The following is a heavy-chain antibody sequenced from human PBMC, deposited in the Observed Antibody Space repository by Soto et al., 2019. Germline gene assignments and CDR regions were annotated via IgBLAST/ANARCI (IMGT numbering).Heavy chain of an antibody. CDR2: IYYSGST. V-gene: IGHV4-59*08. CDR1: GGSISSYY. CDR3: ARGYCSGGSCPLWWFDP. Sequence: SETLSLTCTVSGGSISSYYWSWIRQPPGKGLEWIGYIYYSGSTYYNPSLKSRVTISVDTSKNQFSLKLSSVTAADTAVYYCARGYCSGGSCPLWWFDPWGQGTLVTVSS. J-gene: IGHJ5*02. D-gene: IGHD2-15*01.